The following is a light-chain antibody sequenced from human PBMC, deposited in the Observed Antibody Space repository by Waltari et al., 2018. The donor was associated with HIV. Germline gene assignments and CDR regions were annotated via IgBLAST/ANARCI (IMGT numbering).Light chain of an antibody. V-gene: IGLV3-21*01. J-gene: IGLJ2*01. CDR1: NIGTKS. CDR2: DDN. Sequence: SSVLAQPPSVSVAPGETARITCGAHNIGTKSVHWYQQKAGQAPILVMYDDNDRPSGIPDLFSGSNSGNTATLTISRVEAGDEADYFCQVWDNNVYHVIFGGGTKVTVL. CDR3: QVWDNNVYHVI.